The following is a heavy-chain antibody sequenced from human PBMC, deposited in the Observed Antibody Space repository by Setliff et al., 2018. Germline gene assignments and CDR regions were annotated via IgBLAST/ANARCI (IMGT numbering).Heavy chain of an antibody. CDR2: LHTSGST. Sequence: SETLSLTCAVSGGSLNSGSYYWSWIRQSTKRGLEWLGRLHTSGSTTYNPALNSRVTISVDTSTNQFSLRLTSLTAADTAVYFCARDNTILGATDHWGQGTLVTVSS. V-gene: IGHV4-61*02. CDR1: GGSLNSGSYY. CDR3: ARDNTILGATDH. J-gene: IGHJ5*02. D-gene: IGHD1-26*01.